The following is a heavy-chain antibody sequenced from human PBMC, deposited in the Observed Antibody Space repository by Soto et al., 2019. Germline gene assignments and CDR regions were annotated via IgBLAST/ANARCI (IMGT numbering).Heavy chain of an antibody. V-gene: IGHV4-59*01. CDR1: GGSISGYY. J-gene: IGHJ4*02. CDR3: ARATSKRISLVRGVPCYFDY. CDR2: ISYTGST. Sequence: QVQLQESGPGLVKPSETLSLTCTVSGGSISGYYWSWIRQPPGKGLESIGYISYTGSTNYNHSLKSRVTISVETSKNLFSLKLSSVMAADTAVYYCARATSKRISLVRGVPCYFDYWGKGTLVTVSS. D-gene: IGHD3-10*01.